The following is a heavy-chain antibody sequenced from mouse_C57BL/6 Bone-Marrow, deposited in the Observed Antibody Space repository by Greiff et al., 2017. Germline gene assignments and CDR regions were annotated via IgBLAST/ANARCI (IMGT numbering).Heavy chain of an antibody. J-gene: IGHJ3*01. D-gene: IGHD2-4*01. Sequence: EVNVVESGGGLVKPGGSLKLSCAASGFTFSDYGMHWVRQAPEKGLEWVAYISSGSSTIYYADTVKGRFTISRDNAKNTLFLQMTSLRSEDTAMYYCARPIYYDYDNYWGQGTLVTVSA. CDR3: ARPIYYDYDNY. CDR1: GFTFSDYG. CDR2: ISSGSSTI. V-gene: IGHV5-17*01.